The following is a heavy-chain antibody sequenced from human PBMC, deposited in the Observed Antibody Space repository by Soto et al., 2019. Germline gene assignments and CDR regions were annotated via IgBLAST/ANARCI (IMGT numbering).Heavy chain of an antibody. J-gene: IGHJ6*04. CDR3: ARSDSQERGYFDWLPAV. CDR1: GFTFDDYG. D-gene: IGHD3-9*01. V-gene: IGHV3-20*01. Sequence: GGSLRLSCAASGFTFDDYGMSWVRQAPGKGLEWVSGINWNGGSTGYADSVKGRFTISRDNAKNSLYLQMNSLRAEDTALYHCARSDSQERGYFDWLPAVWGKGTTVTVSS. CDR2: INWNGGST.